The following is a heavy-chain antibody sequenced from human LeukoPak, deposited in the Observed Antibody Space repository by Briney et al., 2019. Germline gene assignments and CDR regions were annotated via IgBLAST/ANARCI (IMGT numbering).Heavy chain of an antibody. D-gene: IGHD2-8*01. V-gene: IGHV1-8*03. CDR1: GYSFTSYD. CDR3: ARGLPLGYCTYGVCYPPKHFDF. CDR2: VNPKRGNT. Sequence: ASVKVSCNASGYSFTSYDINWVRQAPGQGLEWMGWVNPKRGNTGYKQKVQARVTIARDTSISAAYMELSSLTSDDTAVYFCARGLPLGYCTYGVCYPPKHFDFWGQGTLVTVSS. J-gene: IGHJ4*02.